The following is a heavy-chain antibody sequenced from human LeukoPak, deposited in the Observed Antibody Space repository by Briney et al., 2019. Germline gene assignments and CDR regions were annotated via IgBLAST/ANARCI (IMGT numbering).Heavy chain of an antibody. J-gene: IGHJ5*02. CDR1: GGSISSGHYY. V-gene: IGHV4-30-4*08. D-gene: IGHD3-22*01. Sequence: SQTLSLTXTVSGGSISSGHYYWSWIRQPPGKGLEWIGYIYYSGSTHYNPSLKCRVIISVDTSKNQFSLNLSSVTAADTAVYYCAREDGGYSWFDPWGQGTLVTVSS. CDR3: AREDGGYSWFDP. CDR2: IYYSGST.